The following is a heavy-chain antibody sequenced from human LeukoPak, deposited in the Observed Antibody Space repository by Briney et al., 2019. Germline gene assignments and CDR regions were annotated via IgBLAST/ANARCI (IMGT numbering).Heavy chain of an antibody. CDR2: INPSGGST. Sequence: GASVKVSCKASGYTFTSYYMHWVRQAPGQGLEWMGIINPSGGSTSYAQKFQGRVTMTRDMSTSTVYMELSSLRSEDTAVYYCASRSPYSGGYYDLNYWGQGTLVTVSS. CDR3: ASRSPYSGGYYDLNY. V-gene: IGHV1-46*01. D-gene: IGHD1-26*01. J-gene: IGHJ4*02. CDR1: GYTFTSYY.